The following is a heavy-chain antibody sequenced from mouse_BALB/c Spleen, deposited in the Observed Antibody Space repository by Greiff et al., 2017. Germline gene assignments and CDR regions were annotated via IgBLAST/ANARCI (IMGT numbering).Heavy chain of an antibody. J-gene: IGHJ4*01. V-gene: IGHV5-9-4*01. CDR1: GFTFSSYA. Sequence: EVQLVESGGGLVKPGGSLKLSCAASGFTFSSYAMSWVRQSPEKRLEWVAEISSGGSYTYYPDTVTGRFTISRDNAKNTLYLEMSSLRSEDTAMYYCARRPYPYAMDYWGQGTSVTVSS. CDR3: ARRPYPYAMDY. CDR2: ISSGGSYT. D-gene: IGHD2-10*01.